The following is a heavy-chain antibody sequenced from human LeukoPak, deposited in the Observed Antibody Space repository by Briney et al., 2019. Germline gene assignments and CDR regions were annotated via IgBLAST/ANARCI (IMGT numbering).Heavy chain of an antibody. CDR2: ISAYNGNT. V-gene: IGHV1-18*01. D-gene: IGHD3-3*01. CDR3: AEKRGGVYDFWSGYYN. J-gene: IGHJ4*02. Sequence: GASVKVSCKASGYTFTSYGISWVRQAPGQGLEWMGWISAYNGNTNYAQKLQGRVTMTTDTSTSTAYMELRSLRSDDTAVYYCAEKRGGVYDFWSGYYNWGQGTLVTVSS. CDR1: GYTFTSYG.